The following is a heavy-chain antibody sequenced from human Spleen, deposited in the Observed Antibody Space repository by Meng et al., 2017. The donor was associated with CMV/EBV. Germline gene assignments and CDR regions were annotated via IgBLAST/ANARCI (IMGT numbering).Heavy chain of an antibody. V-gene: IGHV3-30*19. CDR3: ARPNSGYNYGYAFDY. D-gene: IGHD5-18*01. CDR1: GFTFSSYG. J-gene: IGHJ4*02. CDR2: ISFDGSNL. Sequence: GGSLRLSCAASGFTFSSYGMHWVRQAPGKGLEWVAAISFDGSNLYYADSVKGRFIISRDNSKNTLYLQMTTLRAEDTAVYYCARPNSGYNYGYAFDYWGQGTLVTVSS.